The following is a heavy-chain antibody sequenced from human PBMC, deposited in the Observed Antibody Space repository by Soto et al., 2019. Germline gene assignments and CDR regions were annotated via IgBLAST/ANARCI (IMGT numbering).Heavy chain of an antibody. CDR2: IYYSGST. Sequence: SETLSLTCTVSGGSISSYYWSWIRQPPGKGLEWIGYIYYSGSTNYDPSLKSRVTISVDTSKNQFSLKLSSVTAAGTAVYYCARAPGLVPAPPHPFDPWGQGTLVTGSA. CDR1: GGSISSYY. J-gene: IGHJ5*02. V-gene: IGHV4-59*01. CDR3: ARAPGLVPAPPHPFDP. D-gene: IGHD6-6*01.